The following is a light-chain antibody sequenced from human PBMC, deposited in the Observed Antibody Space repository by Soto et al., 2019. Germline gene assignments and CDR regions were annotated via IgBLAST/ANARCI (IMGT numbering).Light chain of an antibody. CDR2: EVS. Sequence: QSALAQPASVSGSPGQSITISCTGTTSDVGGYNYVSWYQHHPDKAPKLMIYEVSNRPSGVSNRFSGSKSGSTASLTISGLQTADEADYYCSSYTSGSTLVFGTGTKVTVL. CDR1: TSDVGGYNY. CDR3: SSYTSGSTLV. V-gene: IGLV2-14*01. J-gene: IGLJ1*01.